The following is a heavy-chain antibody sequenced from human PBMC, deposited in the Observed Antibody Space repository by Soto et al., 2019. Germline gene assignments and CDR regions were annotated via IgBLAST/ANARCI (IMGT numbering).Heavy chain of an antibody. J-gene: IGHJ3*02. Sequence: RESLKISCKGSGYSFTSYWISWVRQMPGKGLEWMGRIDPSDSYTNYSPSFQGHVTISADKSISTAYLQWSSLKASDTAMYYCARSLLAGVAAAGVDAFDIWGQGTMVTVSS. D-gene: IGHD6-13*01. V-gene: IGHV5-10-1*01. CDR2: IDPSDSYT. CDR3: ARSLLAGVAAAGVDAFDI. CDR1: GYSFTSYW.